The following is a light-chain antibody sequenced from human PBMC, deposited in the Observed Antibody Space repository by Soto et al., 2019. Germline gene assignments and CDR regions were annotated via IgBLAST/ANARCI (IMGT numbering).Light chain of an antibody. CDR3: QKYNSAPWT. V-gene: IGKV1-27*01. J-gene: IGKJ1*01. Sequence: DIQMTQSPSSLSASVGDRVTITCRPSRGISNDLAWYQQKPGNVPKLLIYAASTLQSGVPSRFSGSGSGTDFTLTISSLQPEDVATYYCQKYNSAPWTFGQGTKVEIK. CDR1: RGISND. CDR2: AAS.